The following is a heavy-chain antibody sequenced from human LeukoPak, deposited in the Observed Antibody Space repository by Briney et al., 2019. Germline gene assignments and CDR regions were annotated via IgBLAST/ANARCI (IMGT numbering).Heavy chain of an antibody. CDR1: GGFISSYY. Sequence: SETLSLTCTVSGGFISSYYWSWIRQPPGKGLEWIGYIYYSGSTNYNPSLKSRVTISVDTSKNQFSLKLSSVTAADTAVYYCARGGRVSPLDYWGQGTLVTVSS. J-gene: IGHJ4*02. D-gene: IGHD1-14*01. CDR3: ARGGRVSPLDY. V-gene: IGHV4-59*01. CDR2: IYYSGST.